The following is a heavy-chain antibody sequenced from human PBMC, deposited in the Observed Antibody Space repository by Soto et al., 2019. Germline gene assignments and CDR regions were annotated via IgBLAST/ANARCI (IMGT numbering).Heavy chain of an antibody. V-gene: IGHV4-34*01. CDR2: INHSGST. J-gene: IGHJ4*02. D-gene: IGHD6-13*01. CDR3: ASSIAAAGVALDY. Sequence: TLSLTCAVYGGSFSGYYWSWIRQPPGKGLEWIGEINHSGSTNYNPSLKSRVTISVDTSKNQFSLKLSSVTAADTAVYYCASSIAAAGVALDYWGQGTLVTVSS. CDR1: GGSFSGYY.